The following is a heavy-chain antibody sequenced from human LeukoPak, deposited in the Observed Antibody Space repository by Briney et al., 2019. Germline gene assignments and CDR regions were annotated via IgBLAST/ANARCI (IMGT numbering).Heavy chain of an antibody. CDR1: GGSINSYY. J-gene: IGHJ4*02. V-gene: IGHV4-59*01. CDR2: IYYSGST. D-gene: IGHD6-13*01. CDR3: ARGLAAAGTSYFDY. Sequence: PLETLSLTCTVSGGSINSYYWSWIRQPPGKGLEWIGYIYYSGSTNYSPSLKGRVTISVDTSKNQFSLKLSSVTAADTAVYYCARGLAAAGTSYFDYWGQGTLVTVSS.